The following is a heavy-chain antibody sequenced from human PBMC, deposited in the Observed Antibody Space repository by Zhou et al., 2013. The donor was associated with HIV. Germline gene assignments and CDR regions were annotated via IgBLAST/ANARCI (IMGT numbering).Heavy chain of an antibody. V-gene: IGHV4-4*06. J-gene: IGHJ4*02. D-gene: IGHD5-12*01. CDR3: ARMDPDSGYDFDY. Sequence: RSRVTMSVDTSKNQFSLKLSSVTAADTAVYYCARMDPDSGYDFDYWGQGTLVTVSS.